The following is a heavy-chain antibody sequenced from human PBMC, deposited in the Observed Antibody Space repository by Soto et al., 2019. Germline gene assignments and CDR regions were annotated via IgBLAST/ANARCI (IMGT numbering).Heavy chain of an antibody. J-gene: IGHJ5*02. V-gene: IGHV1-69*13. CDR2: IIPIFGTA. D-gene: IGHD3-9*01. Sequence: SVKVSCKASGGTFSSYAISWVRQAPGQGLEWMGGIIPIFGTANYAQKFQGRVTVTADESTSTAYMELSSLRSEDTAVYYCARAYPYDILTGTSQNWFDPWGQGTLVTVS. CDR3: ARAYPYDILTGTSQNWFDP. CDR1: GGTFSSYA.